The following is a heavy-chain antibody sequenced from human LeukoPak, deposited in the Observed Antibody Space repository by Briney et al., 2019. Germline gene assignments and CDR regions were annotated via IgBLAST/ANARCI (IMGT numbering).Heavy chain of an antibody. CDR3: ARDPYSGSYGADYYYYMDV. D-gene: IGHD1-26*01. CDR2: IRYDGSNK. CDR1: GFTFSSYG. Sequence: PGGSLRLSCAASGFTFSSYGMHWVRQAPGKGLEWVAFIRYDGSNKYYADSVKGRFTISRDNAKSSLYLQMNSLRAEDTAVYYCARDPYSGSYGADYYYYMDVWGKGTTVTISS. J-gene: IGHJ6*03. V-gene: IGHV3-30*02.